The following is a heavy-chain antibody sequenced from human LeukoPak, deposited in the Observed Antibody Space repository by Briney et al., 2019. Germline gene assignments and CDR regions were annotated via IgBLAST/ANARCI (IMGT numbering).Heavy chain of an antibody. CDR1: GGTFSSYA. CDR3: AGSSGYWFFDP. Sequence: GASVKVSCKASGGTFSSYAISWVRQAPGHGLEWVGGIIAIFGKANYAQQFQGRVTITADKSTSTAYMELSSLRSEDTAVYYCAGSSGYWFFDPWGQGTLVTVSS. V-gene: IGHV1-69*06. D-gene: IGHD3-22*01. CDR2: IIAIFGKA. J-gene: IGHJ5*02.